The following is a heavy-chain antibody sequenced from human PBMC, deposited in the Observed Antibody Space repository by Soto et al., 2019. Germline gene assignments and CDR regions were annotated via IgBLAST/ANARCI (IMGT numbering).Heavy chain of an antibody. J-gene: IGHJ5*02. V-gene: IGHV3-23*01. CDR1: GFTFSSYA. CDR2: ISGSGGST. CDR3: AKDPVEGPGINWFDP. Sequence: GGSLSLSCAASGFTFSSYAMSWVRQAPGKGLEWVSAISGSGGSTYYADSVKGRFTISRDNSKNTLYLQMNSLRAEDTAVYYCAKDPVEGPGINWFDPWGQGTLVTVSS.